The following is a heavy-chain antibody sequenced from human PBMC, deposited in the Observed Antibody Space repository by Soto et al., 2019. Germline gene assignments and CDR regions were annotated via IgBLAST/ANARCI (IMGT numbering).Heavy chain of an antibody. CDR3: ARCLHCSNGGRFDP. D-gene: IGHD2-8*01. CDR2: ISGSGGTS. CDR1: GFTFSRYA. J-gene: IGHJ5*02. Sequence: GGSLRLSCEASGFTFSRYAMNWVRQAPGEGLDWVSAISGSGGTSYNPSLQNRVTISVDNSKNHLSLTLTSVTAADTAFYYCARCLHCSNGGRFDPWGQGALVTVSS. V-gene: IGHV3-23*01.